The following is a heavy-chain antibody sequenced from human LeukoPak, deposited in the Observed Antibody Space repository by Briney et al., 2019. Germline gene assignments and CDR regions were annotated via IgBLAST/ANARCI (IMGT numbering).Heavy chain of an antibody. V-gene: IGHV3-30*04. CDR1: GFTFSSYA. CDR3: ARGGKDGYNHCQFDY. D-gene: IGHD5-24*01. J-gene: IGHJ4*02. CDR2: ISYDGSNK. Sequence: GGSLRLSCAASGFTFSSYAMHWVRQAPGKGLEWVAVISYDGSNKYYADSVKGRFTISRDNSKNTLYLQMNSLRAEDTAVYYCARGGKDGYNHCQFDYWGQGTLVTVSS.